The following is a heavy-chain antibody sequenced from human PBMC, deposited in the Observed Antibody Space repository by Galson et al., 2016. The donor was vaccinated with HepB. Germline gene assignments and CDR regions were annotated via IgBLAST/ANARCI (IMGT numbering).Heavy chain of an antibody. Sequence: SETLSLTCTVSGDSISNFYWSWIRLSPGKGLEWIGQMYYSGNTNYNPSLKSRVTISVDTSKNQFSLNLTSVTAADTAVYYCARDSTRFDLWGQGTLVTVSS. V-gene: IGHV4-59*01. J-gene: IGHJ5*02. CDR2: MYYSGNT. CDR1: GDSISNFY. CDR3: ARDSTRFDL.